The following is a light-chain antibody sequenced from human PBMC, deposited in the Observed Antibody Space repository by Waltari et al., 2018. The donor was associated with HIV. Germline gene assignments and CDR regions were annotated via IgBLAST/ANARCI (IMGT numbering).Light chain of an antibody. Sequence: SSEMTQPPSVSVSPGQTDSITCPGDTLGDKYASWYQQKPGQSPVLVLYQDNKRPSGIPERFSGSNSGNTATLTISGTQAMDEADYYCQAWDSSTGGVFGGGTKLTVL. V-gene: IGLV3-1*01. CDR3: QAWDSSTGGV. CDR2: QDN. CDR1: TLGDKY. J-gene: IGLJ3*02.